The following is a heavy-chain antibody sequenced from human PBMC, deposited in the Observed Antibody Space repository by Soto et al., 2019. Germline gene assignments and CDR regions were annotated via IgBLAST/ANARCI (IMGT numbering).Heavy chain of an antibody. V-gene: IGHV1-2*04. D-gene: IGHD3-16*02. CDR1: GYTFTGYY. CDR2: INPNSGGT. Sequence: GASVKVSCKASGYTFTGYYMHWVRQAPGQGLEWMGWINPNSGGTNYAQKFQGWVTMTRDTSISTAYMELSRLRSDDTAVYYCARAWTNYDYIWGSYLTFDYWGQGTLVNVSS. J-gene: IGHJ4*02. CDR3: ARAWTNYDYIWGSYLTFDY.